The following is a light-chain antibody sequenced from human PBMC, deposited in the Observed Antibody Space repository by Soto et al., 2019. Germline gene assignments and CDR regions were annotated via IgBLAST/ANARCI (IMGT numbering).Light chain of an antibody. V-gene: IGKV3-11*01. J-gene: IGKJ5*01. Sequence: EIVMTQSPATLSVSPGERATLSCRASQSVSSYLAWYQQKPGQAPRLLIYDASNRANGIPARFSGSGSGTDFTLTISSLEPEDFAVYYCQQRSNWPTFGQVTRREIK. CDR2: DAS. CDR1: QSVSSY. CDR3: QQRSNWPT.